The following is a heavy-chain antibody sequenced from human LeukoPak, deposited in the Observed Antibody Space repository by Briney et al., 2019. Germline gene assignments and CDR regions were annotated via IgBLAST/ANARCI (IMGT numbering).Heavy chain of an antibody. CDR1: GGSVSSSAYY. V-gene: IGHV4-39*07. Sequence: SETLSLTCTVSGGSVSSSAYYWAWIRQPPGRGPEWIGSIFYSGSTFYNPSLRSRVTISLDTSKNQFSLKLSSLTAADTAVYYCATPGYSYGPLDYWGQGTLVAVSS. CDR2: IFYSGST. CDR3: ATPGYSYGPLDY. J-gene: IGHJ4*02. D-gene: IGHD5-18*01.